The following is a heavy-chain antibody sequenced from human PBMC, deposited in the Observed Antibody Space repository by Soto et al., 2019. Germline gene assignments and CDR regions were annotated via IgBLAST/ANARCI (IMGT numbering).Heavy chain of an antibody. D-gene: IGHD2-8*01. V-gene: IGHV3-11*01. Sequence: QVQLVESGGGLVNPGGSLRLSCAASGFSFSLRYMSWIRQAPGRGLEWVSYISPGGDNIHYADFVKGRFTISRDNPNDSLYLQMNSLRVEDTAVYYCVTETQWYFDDWGQGTLVTVSS. J-gene: IGHJ4*02. CDR3: VTETQWYFDD. CDR2: ISPGGDNI. CDR1: GFSFSLRY.